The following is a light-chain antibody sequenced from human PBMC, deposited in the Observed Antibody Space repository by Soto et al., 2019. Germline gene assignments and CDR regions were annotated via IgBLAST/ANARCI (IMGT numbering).Light chain of an antibody. CDR1: SSDIGTYDY. CDR2: EVS. J-gene: IGLJ2*01. V-gene: IGLV2-14*01. CDR3: SSYTNINTLI. Sequence: QSVLTQPASVSGSPGQSITISCTGTSSDIGTYDYVSWYQQHPGKAPKLMIYEVSNRPSGVSNRFSSSKSGNTASLTISGLQAADEADYYCSSYTNINTLIFGGGTKVTVL.